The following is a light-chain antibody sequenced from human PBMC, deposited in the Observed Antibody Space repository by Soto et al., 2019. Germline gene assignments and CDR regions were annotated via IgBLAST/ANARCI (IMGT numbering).Light chain of an antibody. Sequence: IQMTKTPSTLSASVGDRVTITCRAGQSISSWLAWYQQKPGKAPKLLIYAASSLQSGVPSRFSGSGSGTDFTLTIFSLQPEDFATYYCPHSSSTPRTFGQGTKVDI. V-gene: IGKV1-39*01. J-gene: IGKJ1*01. CDR1: QSISSW. CDR3: PHSSSTPRT. CDR2: AAS.